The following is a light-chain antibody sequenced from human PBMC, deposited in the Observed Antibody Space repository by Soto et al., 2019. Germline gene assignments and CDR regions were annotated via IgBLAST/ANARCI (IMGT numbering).Light chain of an antibody. CDR2: GAS. Sequence: EIVLTQSPGTLSFSPGERATLSCRASQSVSTSYLVWYQQKPGQAPRLLIYGASSRPTGIPARVSGSGSGPEFTLTISSLQSEDFAVYYCQQYNNWPSTFGPGTKVDI. V-gene: IGKV3D-15*01. CDR1: QSVSTSY. CDR3: QQYNNWPST. J-gene: IGKJ3*01.